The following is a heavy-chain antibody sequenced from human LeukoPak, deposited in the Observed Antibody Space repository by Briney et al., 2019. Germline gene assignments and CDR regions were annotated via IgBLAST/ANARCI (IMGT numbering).Heavy chain of an antibody. D-gene: IGHD3-3*01. CDR3: AKAYYGDYYDY. V-gene: IGHV3-23*01. CDR1: GFPFSTNA. J-gene: IGHJ4*02. Sequence: GGSLRLSCAASGFPFSTNAMTWVRKAPGKGLEWVSAIRGSGVTTYYADSVKGRFTISRDNSRNTLYLQMNSLRAEDTAVYYCAKAYYGDYYDYWGQGTLVTVSS. CDR2: IRGSGVTT.